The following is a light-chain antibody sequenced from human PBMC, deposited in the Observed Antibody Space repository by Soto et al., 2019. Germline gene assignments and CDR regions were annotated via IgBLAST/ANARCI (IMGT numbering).Light chain of an antibody. Sequence: EMVMTQSPATLSVSPGERATLSCRASQSVSSNLAWYQQKPGQAPRLLIYAASTRATGIPARFSGSGSGTEFTRTISSLQSEDFALYYCQQYDKFPSLTFGGGTKVEIK. CDR2: AAS. V-gene: IGKV3-15*01. CDR1: QSVSSN. J-gene: IGKJ4*01. CDR3: QQYDKFPSLT.